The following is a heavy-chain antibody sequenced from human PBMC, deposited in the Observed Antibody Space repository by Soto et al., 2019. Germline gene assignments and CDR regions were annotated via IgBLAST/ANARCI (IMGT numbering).Heavy chain of an antibody. V-gene: IGHV1-3*01. J-gene: IGHJ4*02. Sequence: ASVKVSCKASGYTFTSYAMHWVRQAPGQRLEWMGWINAGNGNTKYSQKFQGRVTITRDTSASTAYMELSSLRSEDTAVYYCARSPTYYYDSSGSDYWGQGTLVTVPS. D-gene: IGHD3-22*01. CDR1: GYTFTSYA. CDR3: ARSPTYYYDSSGSDY. CDR2: INAGNGNT.